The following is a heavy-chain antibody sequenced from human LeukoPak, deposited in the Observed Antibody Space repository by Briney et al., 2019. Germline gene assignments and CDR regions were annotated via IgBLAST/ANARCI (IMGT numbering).Heavy chain of an antibody. CDR2: IYTSGST. Sequence: SETLSLTCTVSGGSISSGSYYWSWIRQPAGKGLEWIGRIYTSGSTNYNPSLKSRVTISVDTSKNQFSLKLSSVTAADTAGYYCARGGITMVRGVRPYAFDIWGQGTMVTVSS. J-gene: IGHJ3*02. V-gene: IGHV4-61*02. D-gene: IGHD3-10*01. CDR1: GGSISSGSYY. CDR3: ARGGITMVRGVRPYAFDI.